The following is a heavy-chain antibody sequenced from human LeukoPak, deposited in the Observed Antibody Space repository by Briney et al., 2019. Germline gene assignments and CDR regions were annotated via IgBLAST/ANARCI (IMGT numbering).Heavy chain of an antibody. J-gene: IGHJ4*02. V-gene: IGHV3-7*01. CDR3: AREGY. Sequence: GGSLRLSCAASGFTISRHWMSWVRQAPGKGLEWVANINRDGSEKYYVDSVKGRFTISRDNANNSLYLQMNSLRAEDTAVYYCAREGYWGQGTLVTVSS. CDR1: GFTISRHW. CDR2: INRDGSEK.